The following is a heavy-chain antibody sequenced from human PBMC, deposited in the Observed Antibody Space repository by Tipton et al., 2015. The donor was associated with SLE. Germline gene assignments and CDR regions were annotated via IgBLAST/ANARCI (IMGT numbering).Heavy chain of an antibody. CDR2: IYYSGST. Sequence: TLSLTCTVSGGSISSYYWSWIRQPSGKGLEWIGYIYYSGSTNYNPSLKSRVTILVDTSKNQFSLKLNSVTAADTAAYYCARDRNYYGSGFDIWGQGTMVTVSS. V-gene: IGHV4-59*01. CDR1: GGSISSYY. D-gene: IGHD3-10*01. J-gene: IGHJ3*02. CDR3: ARDRNYYGSGFDI.